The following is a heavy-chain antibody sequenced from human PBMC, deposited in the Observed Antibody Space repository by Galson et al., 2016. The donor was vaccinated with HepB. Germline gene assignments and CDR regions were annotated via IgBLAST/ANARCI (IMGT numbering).Heavy chain of an antibody. Sequence: SLRLSCAASGFTFSSYAMNWVRQAPGTGLEWVSSISGSGGSTSYADSVKGRFTISRDNSKNTLYLQMNSLRAEDTALYYCAKNSSAYYYVSFYYYAMDVWGQGTTVTVSS. CDR1: GFTFSSYA. CDR3: AKNSSAYYYVSFYYYAMDV. CDR2: ISGSGGST. D-gene: IGHD3-22*01. J-gene: IGHJ6*02. V-gene: IGHV3-23*01.